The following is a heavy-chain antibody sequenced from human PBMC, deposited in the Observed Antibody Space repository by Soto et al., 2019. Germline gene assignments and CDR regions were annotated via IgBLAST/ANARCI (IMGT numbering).Heavy chain of an antibody. Sequence: QVQLVQSGAEVQKPGSSVKVSCKAPGGTFSSYAISWVRQAPGQGLEWMGGIIPIFGTAKYAQKLQGRVTIPADESTSTGYMELSSLRSEDTAVYYCARSQGGSSSLDIYYYYYYGMDVWGQGTTVTVSS. D-gene: IGHD2-15*01. CDR3: ARSQGGSSSLDIYYYYYYGMDV. CDR1: GGTFSSYA. CDR2: IIPIFGTA. J-gene: IGHJ6*02. V-gene: IGHV1-69*01.